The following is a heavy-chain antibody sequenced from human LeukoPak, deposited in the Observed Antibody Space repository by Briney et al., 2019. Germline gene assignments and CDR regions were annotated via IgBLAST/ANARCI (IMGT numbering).Heavy chain of an antibody. D-gene: IGHD2-21*02. CDR3: AREVVTAIDY. CDR2: ISSSTI. CDR1: GFTFSSYS. J-gene: IGHJ4*02. Sequence: GGTLRLSCAASGFTFSSYSMNWVRQAPGKGLEWVSYISSSTIYYADSVKGRFTISRDNAKNSPYLQMNSLRAEDTAVYYCAREVVTAIDYWGQGTLVTVSS. V-gene: IGHV3-48*01.